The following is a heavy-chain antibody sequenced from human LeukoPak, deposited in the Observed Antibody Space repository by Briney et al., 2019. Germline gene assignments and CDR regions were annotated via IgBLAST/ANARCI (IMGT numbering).Heavy chain of an antibody. CDR1: GFTFSSYA. V-gene: IGHV3-23*01. D-gene: IGHD6-6*01. CDR3: ARDGGSSLADDY. J-gene: IGHJ4*02. CDR2: ISGSGGST. Sequence: GGSLRLSCAASGFTFSSYAMSWVRQAPGKGLEWVSAISGSGGSTYYADSVKGRFTISRDNSKNTLYLQMNSLRSDDTAVYYCARDGGSSLADDYWGQGTLVTVSS.